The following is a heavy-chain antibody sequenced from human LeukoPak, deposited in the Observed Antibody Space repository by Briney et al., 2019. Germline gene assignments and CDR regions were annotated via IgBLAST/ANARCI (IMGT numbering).Heavy chain of an antibody. CDR1: GGSISSGSYY. J-gene: IGHJ1*01. D-gene: IGHD2-21*01. CDR3: AREVYCGGDCHTPAEYFQH. V-gene: IGHV4-61*02. Sequence: SQTLSLNCTVSGGSISSGSYYWSWIRQPAGKGLEWIGRIYTSGSTNYNPSLKSRVTISVDTSKNQFYLKLSSVTAADTAVYYCAREVYCGGDCHTPAEYFQHWGQGTLVTVSS. CDR2: IYTSGST.